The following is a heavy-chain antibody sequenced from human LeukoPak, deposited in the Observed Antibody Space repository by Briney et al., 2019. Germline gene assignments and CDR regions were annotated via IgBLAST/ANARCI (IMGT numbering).Heavy chain of an antibody. J-gene: IGHJ6*04. CDR2: IYYSRST. D-gene: IGHD2-15*01. Sequence: PSQTLSLTCTVSGRSISSGDYYWSWIRQPPGKGLECIGYIYYSRSTYYNPSLKSRVTISVDTSKNQFSLKLSSVPAADTAVYYCGRAKALLYYYYGMDVWGKGTTVTVSS. V-gene: IGHV4-30-4*01. CDR3: GRAKALLYYYYGMDV. CDR1: GRSISSGDYY.